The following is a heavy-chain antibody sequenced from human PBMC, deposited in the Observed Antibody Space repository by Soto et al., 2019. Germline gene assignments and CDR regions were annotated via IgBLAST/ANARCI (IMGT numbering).Heavy chain of an antibody. CDR3: ARQIYDSDTGPNFQYYFDS. J-gene: IGHJ4*02. CDR2: IDPSDSQT. CDR1: GYSFAVYW. Sequence: PGEALKMSWKGSGYSFAVYWITWVRQKPGKGLEWMGRIDPSDSQTYYSPSFRGHVTISVTKSITTVFLQWSSLRAPDTAMYYCARQIYDSDTGPNFQYYFDSWGQGTPVTVSS. V-gene: IGHV5-10-1*01. D-gene: IGHD3-22*01.